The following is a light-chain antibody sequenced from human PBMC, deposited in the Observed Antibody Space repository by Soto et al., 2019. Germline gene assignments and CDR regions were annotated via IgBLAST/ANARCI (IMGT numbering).Light chain of an antibody. V-gene: IGKV3-15*01. CDR1: QSLSSN. CDR3: QQYNNWPPGIT. J-gene: IGKJ5*01. Sequence: EIVLTQSPCSWYLSPGERATLSCRAIQSLSSNFAWYQQQPGPAPRLLIYGASTRATGIPARFSGSGSGTEFTLTISSLQSEDFAVYYCQQYNNWPPGITFGQGTRLEIK. CDR2: GAS.